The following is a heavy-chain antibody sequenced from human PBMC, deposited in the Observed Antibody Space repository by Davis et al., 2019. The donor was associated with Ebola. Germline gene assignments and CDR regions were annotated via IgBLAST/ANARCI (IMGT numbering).Heavy chain of an antibody. V-gene: IGHV6-1*01. CDR2: TYYYTSKWFN. CDR3: ARGWLRSGLDY. J-gene: IGHJ4*02. Sequence: PSETLSLTCAISGDSVSGNNGAWNWIRQSPSRGLEWLGRTYYYTSKWFNEYALSVKSRITVNPDTSKNQFSLQLDSVTPEDTAVYYCARGWLRSGLDYWGQGILVTVSS. CDR1: GDSVSGNNGA. D-gene: IGHD5-12*01.